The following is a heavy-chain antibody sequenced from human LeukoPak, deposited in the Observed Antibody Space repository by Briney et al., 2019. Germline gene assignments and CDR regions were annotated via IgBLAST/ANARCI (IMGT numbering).Heavy chain of an antibody. CDR3: AKEDPMYYYDSSGPSTLFDY. CDR2: ISGSGGGT. D-gene: IGHD3-22*01. CDR1: GFTFSSYA. Sequence: GGSLRLSCAASGFTFSSYAMSCVRQAPGKGLEWVSAISGSGGGTYYADSVKGRFTLSRDNSKNTLYLQMNRLRDEDRAVYYCAKEDPMYYYDSSGPSTLFDYWGQGTLVTVSS. V-gene: IGHV3-23*01. J-gene: IGHJ4*02.